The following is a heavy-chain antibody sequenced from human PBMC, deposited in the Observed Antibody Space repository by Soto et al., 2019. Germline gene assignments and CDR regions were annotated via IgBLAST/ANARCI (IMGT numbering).Heavy chain of an antibody. D-gene: IGHD3-10*01. CDR1: CGSISSYY. J-gene: IGHJ3*02. CDR2: IYTSGST. CDR3: ARDRITLANDAFDI. Sequence: PSETLSLTCTVSCGSISSYYWSWIRQPAGKGLEWIGRIYTSGSTNYNPSLKSRVTMSVDTSKNQFSLNLSSVTAAADTAVYYCARDRITLANDAFDIRGKGPMVTVSS. V-gene: IGHV4-4*07.